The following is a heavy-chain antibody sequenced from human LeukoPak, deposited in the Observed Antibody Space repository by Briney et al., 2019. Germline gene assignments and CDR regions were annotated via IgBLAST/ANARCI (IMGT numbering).Heavy chain of an antibody. CDR2: INPNTGDT. Sequence: ASVKVSCKAPGYTFTGYYVHWARQAPGQGLEWMGRINPNTGDTIYGQRFQGRVTMTRDTSISAAYMELSSLRSDDTAVYFCARDLVGGIWSAAFWGQGSLVTVSS. CDR3: ARDLVGGIWSAAF. V-gene: IGHV1-2*06. J-gene: IGHJ4*02. CDR1: GYTFTGYY. D-gene: IGHD3-16*01.